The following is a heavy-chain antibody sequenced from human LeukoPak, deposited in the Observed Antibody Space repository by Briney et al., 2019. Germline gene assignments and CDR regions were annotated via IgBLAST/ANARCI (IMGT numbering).Heavy chain of an antibody. CDR3: VRLRRNSDTSGFYYYYDY. CDR2: VSVRSNYI. CDR1: GYTFSSYS. Sequence: GGSLRLSCAASGYTFSSYSINWVRQAPGKGLEWVSSVSVRSNYIYYADSVRGRFSISRDDARDSLYLQMNSLRAEDTAVYYCVRLRRNSDTSGFYYYYDYWGQGTLVTVSS. J-gene: IGHJ4*02. D-gene: IGHD3-22*01. V-gene: IGHV3-21*01.